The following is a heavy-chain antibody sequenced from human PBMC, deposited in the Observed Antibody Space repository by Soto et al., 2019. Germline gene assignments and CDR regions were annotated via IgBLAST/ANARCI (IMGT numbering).Heavy chain of an antibody. Sequence: VQLQESGPGLAKPSETLSLTCTVSGGSMSSYYWSWIRQPPGKGLEWIGNVFYSGSTIYNPSLTSRVIISVDTSKHQFSLKLSSVTAADTAVYYCAKEFCDPNGCYGRWLDPWGQGTLVTVSS. D-gene: IGHD2-15*01. V-gene: IGHV4-59*01. CDR2: VFYSGST. CDR3: AKEFCDPNGCYGRWLDP. J-gene: IGHJ5*02. CDR1: GGSMSSYY.